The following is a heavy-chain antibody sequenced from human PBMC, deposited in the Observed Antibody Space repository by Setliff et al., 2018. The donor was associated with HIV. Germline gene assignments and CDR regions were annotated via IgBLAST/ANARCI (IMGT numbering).Heavy chain of an antibody. Sequence: SETLSLTCTVSGGSINSTSYYWGWIRQPPGNGLEWIGSIYHTGSTYYKPSLKSRVTISNDMSNNQFSLHLTSVTAADTAIYFCAREGPYYYGMDVWGQGTTVTVSS. V-gene: IGHV4-39*07. J-gene: IGHJ6*02. CDR1: GGSINSTSYY. CDR2: IYHTGST. D-gene: IGHD3-10*01. CDR3: AREGPYYYGMDV.